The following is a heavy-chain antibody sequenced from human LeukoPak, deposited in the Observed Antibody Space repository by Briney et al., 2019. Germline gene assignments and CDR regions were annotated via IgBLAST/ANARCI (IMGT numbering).Heavy chain of an antibody. V-gene: IGHV3-74*01. Sequence: PGGSLRLSCAASGFSFSGSWMHWVRQAPGKGLVWVSRINSDGSTITYADSVRGRFTFSRDNAKNTLYLQMNSLRAEDTAVYYCVRVGVDTVMVIVDYWGQGTLVTVSS. CDR3: VRVGVDTVMVIVDY. CDR2: INSDGSTI. J-gene: IGHJ4*02. CDR1: GFSFSGSW. D-gene: IGHD5-18*01.